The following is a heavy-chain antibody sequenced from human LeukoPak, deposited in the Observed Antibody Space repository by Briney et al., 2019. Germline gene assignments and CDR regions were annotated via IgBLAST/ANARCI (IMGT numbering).Heavy chain of an antibody. D-gene: IGHD5-18*01. V-gene: IGHV1-69*13. J-gene: IGHJ6*03. CDR1: GGTFSSYA. Sequence: SVKVSCKASGGTFSSYAISWVRQAPGQGLEWMGGIIPIFGTANYAQKFQGRVTITADESTSTAYMELSSLRSEDTAVYYCARGASYGSGDTYYYYYMDVWGKGTTVTISS. CDR2: IIPIFGTA. CDR3: ARGASYGSGDTYYYYYMDV.